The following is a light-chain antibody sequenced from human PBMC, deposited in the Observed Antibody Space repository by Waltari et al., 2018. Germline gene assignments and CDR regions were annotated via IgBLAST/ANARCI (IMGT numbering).Light chain of an antibody. V-gene: IGKV2-28*01. Sequence: DIVMTQSPPSLPVTPGEPASISCSSSQILLDRNAYPHLDWYLQKPGQSPQLLIYLTFNRASGVPDRFSGSGSGTNFTLRISRVEAEDVGVYYCMQGLQSPTFGQGTRLDIK. J-gene: IGKJ5*01. CDR2: LTF. CDR1: QILLDRNAYPH. CDR3: MQGLQSPT.